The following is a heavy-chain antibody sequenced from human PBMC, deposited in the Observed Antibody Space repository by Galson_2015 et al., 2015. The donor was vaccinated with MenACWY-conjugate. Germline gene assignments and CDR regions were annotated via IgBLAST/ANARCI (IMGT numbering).Heavy chain of an antibody. V-gene: IGHV3-23*01. Sequence: SLRLSCAASGFTFSTYVMNWGRQAPGKGLEWVSGISDGGGYIYYADSVKGRFTISRDNSRNTLFLQMNSLRADDTAVYFCARSSGMDVWGQGTTVTVSS. J-gene: IGHJ6*02. CDR2: ISDGGGYI. CDR1: GFTFSTYV. CDR3: ARSSGMDV.